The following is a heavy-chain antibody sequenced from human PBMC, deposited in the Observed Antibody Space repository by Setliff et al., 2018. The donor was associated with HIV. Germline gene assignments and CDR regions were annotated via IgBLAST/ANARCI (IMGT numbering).Heavy chain of an antibody. CDR1: GYTFTSYA. J-gene: IGHJ3*02. CDR2: LNAGNGDT. D-gene: IGHD3-22*01. CDR3: ARLGDDSSGYSRVGAFDI. V-gene: IGHV1-3*01. Sequence: ASVKVSCKASGYTFTSYALHWVRQAPGQRLEWMGWLNAGNGDTKYSQNFQDRVAITRDTSASTAYMKLSSLRSEDTAVYYCARLGDDSSGYSRVGAFDIWGQGTMVTVSS.